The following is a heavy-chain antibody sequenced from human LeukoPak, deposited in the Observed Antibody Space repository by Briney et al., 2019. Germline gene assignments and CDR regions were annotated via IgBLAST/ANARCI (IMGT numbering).Heavy chain of an antibody. J-gene: IGHJ6*03. D-gene: IGHD3-9*01. Sequence: ASVKVSCKASGYTFTSYGISWVRQAPGQGLEWMGWISAYNGNTNYAQKLQGRVTMTTDTSTSTAYMELRSLRSDDTALYYCARVRYFDWLTYYYYYMDVWGKGTTVTVSS. CDR3: ARVRYFDWLTYYYYYMDV. CDR1: GYTFTSYG. CDR2: ISAYNGNT. V-gene: IGHV1-18*01.